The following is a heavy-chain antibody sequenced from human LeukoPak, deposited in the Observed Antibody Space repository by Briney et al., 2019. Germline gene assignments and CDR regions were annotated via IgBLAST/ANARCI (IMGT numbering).Heavy chain of an antibody. CDR1: GYTFAGYY. CDR2: MNPDSGAT. J-gene: IGHJ4*02. D-gene: IGHD5-18*01. CDR3: ATDTWLQLCLLDY. V-gene: IGHV1-2*02. Sequence: ASVKVSCKASGYTFAGYYMLWVRQATGQGLEWTGWMNPDSGATNYAQNFQGRITMTRDTSISTAYMELSSLRSDDTAVYYCATDTWLQLCLLDYWGQGTLVTVSS.